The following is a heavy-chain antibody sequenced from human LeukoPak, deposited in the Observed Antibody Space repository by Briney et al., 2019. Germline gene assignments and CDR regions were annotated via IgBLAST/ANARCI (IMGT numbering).Heavy chain of an antibody. CDR3: ARGSWFGDLLYAQPAYYFDY. J-gene: IGHJ4*02. CDR1: GYTLTELS. CDR2: INPHSGGT. V-gene: IGHV1-2*02. Sequence: ASVKVSCKVSGYTLTELSIHWVRQAPGQGLEWIGWINPHSGGTNYAQNFQDRVTMTRDTSISTAYMDLSRLRSDDTAVYYCARGSWFGDLLYAQPAYYFDYWGQGTLVTVSS. D-gene: IGHD3-10*01.